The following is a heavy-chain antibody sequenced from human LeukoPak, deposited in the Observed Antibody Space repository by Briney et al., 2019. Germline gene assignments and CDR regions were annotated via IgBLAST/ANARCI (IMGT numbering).Heavy chain of an antibody. V-gene: IGHV4-34*01. Sequence: SETLSLTCAVYGGSFSGYYWSWIRQPPGKGLEWIGEINHSGSTNYNPSLKSRVTISVDTSKNQFSLKLSSVTAADTAVYYCASQLGGLRGYWGQGTLVTVSS. CDR3: ASQLGGLRGY. J-gene: IGHJ1*01. CDR2: INHSGST. CDR1: GGSFSGYY. D-gene: IGHD4-23*01.